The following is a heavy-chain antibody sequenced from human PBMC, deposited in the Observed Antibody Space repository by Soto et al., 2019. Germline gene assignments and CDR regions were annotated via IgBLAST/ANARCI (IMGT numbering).Heavy chain of an antibody. Sequence: QVQLVQSGAEVKKPGSSVKVSCKASGGTFRSYTISWVRQAPGQGLEWMGRIIPILGIANYAQKFQGRVTITADKSTSTAYMELRSLRSEDTAVYYCARTMTTVTKDDYWGQGTLVTVSS. CDR1: GGTFRSYT. CDR3: ARTMTTVTKDDY. D-gene: IGHD4-17*01. V-gene: IGHV1-69*02. CDR2: IIPILGIA. J-gene: IGHJ4*02.